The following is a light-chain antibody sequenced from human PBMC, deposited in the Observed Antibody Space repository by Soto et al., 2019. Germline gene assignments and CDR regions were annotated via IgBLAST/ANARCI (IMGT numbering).Light chain of an antibody. CDR2: DAS. V-gene: IGKV3-11*01. CDR1: QSVSSY. J-gene: IGKJ4*01. Sequence: EIVLTQSPATLSLSPGERATLSCRASQSVSSYLAWYQQKPGQAPRLLIYDASNRATGIPARFSGSGSGTDCALTISSLEPEDFAVYYCQQRSNWPLTFGGGTKVGIK. CDR3: QQRSNWPLT.